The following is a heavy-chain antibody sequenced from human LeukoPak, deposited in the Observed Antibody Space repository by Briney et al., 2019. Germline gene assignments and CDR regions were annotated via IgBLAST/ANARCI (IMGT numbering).Heavy chain of an antibody. CDR1: GGTFSSYA. J-gene: IGHJ4*02. CDR2: IIPIFGTA. CDR3: ARGRNARRDGYNLLGY. V-gene: IGHV1-69*05. Sequence: SVKVSCKASGGTFSSYAISWVRQAPGQGLEWMGGIIPIFGTANYAQKFQGRVTITTDESTSTDYMELSSLRSEDTAVYYCARGRNARRDGYNLLGYWGQGTLVTVSS. D-gene: IGHD5-24*01.